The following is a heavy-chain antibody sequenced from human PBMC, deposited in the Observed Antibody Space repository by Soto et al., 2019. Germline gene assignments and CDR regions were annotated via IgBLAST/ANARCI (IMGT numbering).Heavy chain of an antibody. CDR3: ARTSLVVPAATREDY. V-gene: IGHV3-74*01. CDR2: INSDGSST. Sequence: EVQLVESGGGLVQPGGSLRLSCAASGFTFSSYWMHWVRQAPGKGLEWVSRINSDGSSTSYADSVKGRFTISRDNAKNTVYVQMKSLRAEDTAVYYCARTSLVVPAATREDYWGQVGLVSVSS. D-gene: IGHD2-8*02. J-gene: IGHJ4*02. CDR1: GFTFSSYW.